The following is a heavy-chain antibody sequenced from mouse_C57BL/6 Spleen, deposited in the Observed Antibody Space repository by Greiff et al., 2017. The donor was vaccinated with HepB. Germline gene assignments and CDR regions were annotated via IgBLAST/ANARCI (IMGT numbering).Heavy chain of an antibody. CDR3: ASRGYYGSSPWFAY. CDR2: IYPGDGDT. Sequence: VQLQQSGPELVKPGASVKLSCKASGYAFSSSWMNWVKQRPGKGLEWIGRIYPGDGDTNYNGKFKGKATLTADKSSSTAYMQLSSLTSEDSAVYFCASRGYYGSSPWFAYWGQGTLVTVSA. J-gene: IGHJ3*01. D-gene: IGHD1-1*01. CDR1: GYAFSSSW. V-gene: IGHV1-82*01.